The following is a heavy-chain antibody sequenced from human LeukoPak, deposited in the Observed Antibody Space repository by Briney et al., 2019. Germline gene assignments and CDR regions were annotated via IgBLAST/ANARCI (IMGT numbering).Heavy chain of an antibody. J-gene: IGHJ4*02. CDR3: TRDQTPYY. CDR1: GFTFSSYG. V-gene: IGHV3-23*01. CDR2: ISGSGGST. Sequence: GGTLRLSCAASGFTFSSYGMSWVRQAPGKGLEWVSAISGSGGSTYYADSVKGRFTISRDNSKNTLYLQMNSLKTEDTAVYYCTRDQTPYYWGQGTLVTVSS.